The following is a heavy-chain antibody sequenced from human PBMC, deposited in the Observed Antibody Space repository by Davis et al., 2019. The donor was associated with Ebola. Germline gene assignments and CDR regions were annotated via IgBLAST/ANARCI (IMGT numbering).Heavy chain of an antibody. CDR2: ISGSGGST. J-gene: IGHJ4*02. Sequence: GESLKISCAASGFTFSSYAMSWVRQAPGKGLEWVSAISGSGGSTYYADSVKGRFTISRDSSQNTVYLQMNSLRAEDTAVYYCARSADSQWLVPSLYWGQGTLVTVSS. CDR1: GFTFSSYA. V-gene: IGHV3-23*01. D-gene: IGHD6-19*01. CDR3: ARSADSQWLVPSLY.